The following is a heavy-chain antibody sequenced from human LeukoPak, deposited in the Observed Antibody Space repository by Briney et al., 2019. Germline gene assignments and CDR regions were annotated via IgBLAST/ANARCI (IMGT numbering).Heavy chain of an antibody. CDR3: AKDPRDCSSTSCYTAAAGFDY. V-gene: IGHV3-30*02. CDR1: GFTFSSYG. Sequence: GGSLRLSCAASGFTFSSYGMHWVRQASGKGLEWMAFIRYGGTNKYYADSVKGRFTISRDNSRNTLYLQMSSLRAEDTAVYYCAKDPRDCSSTSCYTAAAGFDYWGQGTLVTVSS. D-gene: IGHD2-2*02. CDR2: IRYGGTNK. J-gene: IGHJ4*02.